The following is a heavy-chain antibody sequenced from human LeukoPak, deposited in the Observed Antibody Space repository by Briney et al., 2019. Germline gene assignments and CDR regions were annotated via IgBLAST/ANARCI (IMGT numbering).Heavy chain of an antibody. Sequence: ASVKVSCKASGYTFTGYYMHWVRQAPGQGLEWMGRINPNSGGTNYAQKFQGRVTMTRDTSISTAYMELSRLRSDDTAVYYCARVLHYYGSGTSPYYWGQGTLVTVSS. J-gene: IGHJ4*02. V-gene: IGHV1-2*02. D-gene: IGHD3-10*01. CDR3: ARVLHYYGSGTSPYY. CDR1: GYTFTGYY. CDR2: INPNSGGT.